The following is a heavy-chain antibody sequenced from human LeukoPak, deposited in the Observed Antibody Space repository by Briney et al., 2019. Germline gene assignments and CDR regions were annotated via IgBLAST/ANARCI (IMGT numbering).Heavy chain of an antibody. CDR2: IYYSGST. J-gene: IGHJ4*02. D-gene: IGHD1-1*01. V-gene: IGHV4-59*01. CDR1: GGSISNYY. CDR3: ARDSTTGLLGY. Sequence: SETLSLTCTVSGGSISNYYWSWIRQPPGKGLEWIGYIYYSGSTNYNPSLKIRLTISVDTSKSQFSLKLSSMTAADTAVYYCARDSTTGLLGYWGQGTLVTVSS.